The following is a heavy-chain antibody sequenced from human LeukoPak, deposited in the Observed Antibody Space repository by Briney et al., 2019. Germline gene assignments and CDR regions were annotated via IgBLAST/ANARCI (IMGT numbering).Heavy chain of an antibody. CDR3: AKDRDDVLRFLEWLPRFDY. CDR1: GFIFSGYS. J-gene: IGHJ4*02. Sequence: PGGSLRLSCAASGFIFSGYSMNWVRQAPGKGLEWISYISSSSTTMYYADSVKGRFTISRDNPRNSLYLQMNSLRAEDTAVYYCAKDRDDVLRFLEWLPRFDYWGQGTLVTVSS. CDR2: ISSSSTTM. D-gene: IGHD3-3*01. V-gene: IGHV3-48*04.